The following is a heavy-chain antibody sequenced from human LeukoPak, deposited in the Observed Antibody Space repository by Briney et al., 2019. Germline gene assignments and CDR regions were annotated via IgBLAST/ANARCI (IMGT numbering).Heavy chain of an antibody. CDR3: AARSNRITIFGVVIPLTDY. CDR1: GFTFSTSG. CDR2: ITSGFVT. V-gene: IGHV3-48*02. J-gene: IGHJ4*02. Sequence: PGGSLRLSCAASGFTFSTSGLGWVRQAPGKGLEWVSYITSGFVTHYIDSVKGRFTISRDNDKNSLYLQMNSLREEDTAVYYRAARSNRITIFGVVIPLTDYWGQGTLVTVSS. D-gene: IGHD3-3*01.